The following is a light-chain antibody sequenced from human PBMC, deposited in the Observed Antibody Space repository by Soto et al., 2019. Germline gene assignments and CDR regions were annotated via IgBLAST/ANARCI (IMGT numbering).Light chain of an antibody. J-gene: IGKJ1*01. Sequence: DIQMTQSPSSLSASVGDRVTITCRASQTISTSLNWYQLKPGKAPSPLIYSASSFQSGVPARFSCSGSGTVFTLNITVLQPEGFATFYCRQSYSIPRTVSQGTKVDIK. CDR2: SAS. CDR1: QTISTS. V-gene: IGKV1-39*01. CDR3: RQSYSIPRT.